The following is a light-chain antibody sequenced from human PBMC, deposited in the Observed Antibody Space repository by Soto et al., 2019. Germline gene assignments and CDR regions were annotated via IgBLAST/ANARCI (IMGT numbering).Light chain of an antibody. Sequence: QSVLTQPPSVSAAPGQKITISCSGTSSNIGTNYVSWYQQLPATAPQLLIFENNKRPSGIPDRFSGAKSGTSATLGITGLQTGDEADYYCGTWDSSLSAVVFGGGTKVTVL. CDR3: GTWDSSLSAVV. CDR2: ENN. J-gene: IGLJ2*01. V-gene: IGLV1-51*02. CDR1: SSNIGTNY.